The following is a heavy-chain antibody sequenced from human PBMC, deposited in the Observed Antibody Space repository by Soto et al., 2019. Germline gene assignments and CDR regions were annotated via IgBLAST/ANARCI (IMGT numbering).Heavy chain of an antibody. CDR2: IYHSGNT. CDR3: ARRWGEGRVDY. J-gene: IGHJ4*02. V-gene: IGHV4-4*02. Sequence: QVQLQESGPGLVKPSGTLSLTCAVSGGSISSSNWWSWVRQPPGKGLEWIGEIYHSGNTNYNPSLKSRVPKEVDKSRNQFSLKLSYVTAADTAVYYCARRWGEGRVDYWGQGTLVTVSS. D-gene: IGHD3-10*01. CDR1: GGSISSSNW.